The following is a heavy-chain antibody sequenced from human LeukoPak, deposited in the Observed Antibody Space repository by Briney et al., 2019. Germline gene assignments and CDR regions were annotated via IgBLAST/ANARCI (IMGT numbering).Heavy chain of an antibody. V-gene: IGHV3-48*02. CDR3: ARDTTSGWYGGPFDY. CDR2: ISSSSSTI. D-gene: IGHD6-19*01. Sequence: GGSLRLSCAASGFTFSSYSMNWVRQAPGKGLEWVSYISSSSSTIYYADSVKGRFTISRDNAKNSLYLQMNSLRDEDTAVYCCARDTTSGWYGGPFDYWGQGTLVTVSS. CDR1: GFTFSSYS. J-gene: IGHJ4*02.